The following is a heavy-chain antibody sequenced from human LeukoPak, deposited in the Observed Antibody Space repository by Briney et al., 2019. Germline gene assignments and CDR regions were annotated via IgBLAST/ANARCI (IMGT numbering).Heavy chain of an antibody. Sequence: GGSLRLSCAASGFTFSSYAMHWVRQAPGKGLEYVSAFSSNGGSTYYANSVKGRFTISRDNSKNTLYLQMGSLRAEDMAVYYCARARGYEYYYYGMDVWGQGTTVTVSS. V-gene: IGHV3-64*01. CDR1: GFTFSSYA. CDR2: FSSNGGST. CDR3: ARARGYEYYYYGMDV. D-gene: IGHD5-12*01. J-gene: IGHJ6*02.